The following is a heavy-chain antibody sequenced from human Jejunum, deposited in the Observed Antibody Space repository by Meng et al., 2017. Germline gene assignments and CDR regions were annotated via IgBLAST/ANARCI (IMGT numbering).Heavy chain of an antibody. CDR3: ARKAVAVGTFDY. D-gene: IGHD6-19*01. V-gene: IGHV6-1*01. CDR1: VDSVSSNSAA. Sequence: QVQLQQSGPGLVKPSQTLSLTCAMSVDSVSSNSAAWNWIRQSPSRGLEWLGRTYYRSKWSSDYAVSVRSRITINADTSKNQFSLQLNSVTPEDTAVYYCARKAVAVGTFDYWGQGTLVTVSS. CDR2: TYYRSKWSS. J-gene: IGHJ4*02.